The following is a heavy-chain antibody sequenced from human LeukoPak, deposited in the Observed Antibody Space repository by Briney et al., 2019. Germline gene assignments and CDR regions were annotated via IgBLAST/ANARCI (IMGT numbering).Heavy chain of an antibody. CDR3: AKELDTMFFDF. CDR1: GFNFDRYT. D-gene: IGHD5-18*01. Sequence: GGSLRLSCATSGFNFDRYTIHWVRQAPGKGLEWVSLAGWAGGATYYPDSVRGRFTISRDSGKNSVYLQMNSLTTDDTAFYFCAKELDTMFFDFWGQGALVTVSS. CDR2: AGWAGGAT. J-gene: IGHJ4*02. V-gene: IGHV3-43*01.